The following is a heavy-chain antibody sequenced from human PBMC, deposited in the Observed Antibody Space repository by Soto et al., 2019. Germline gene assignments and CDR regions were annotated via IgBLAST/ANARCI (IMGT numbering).Heavy chain of an antibody. D-gene: IGHD3-16*02. J-gene: IGHJ4*02. CDR1: QFSFSSYW. CDR3: GREHGGFRCTWDDY. V-gene: IGHV3-74*01. Sequence: VWSLRLSCAASQFSFSSYWMHWVRQVPGKGPAWVSRINHDGSKTEYADSVKGRFTISRDNTNNTLYLQMNSLRVEDTAMYYCGREHGGFRCTWDDYSSLGTRVTVSS. CDR2: INHDGSKT.